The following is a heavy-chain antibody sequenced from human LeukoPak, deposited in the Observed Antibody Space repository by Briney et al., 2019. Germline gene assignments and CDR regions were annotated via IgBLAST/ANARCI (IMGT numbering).Heavy chain of an antibody. CDR2: MFTSGST. CDR1: GVSISSYY. J-gene: IGHJ4*02. CDR3: ARGAEYYAIWRGYAGYSDY. Sequence: PSETLSLTCTVSGVSISSYYWTWIRQSAGKGLEWIGRMFTSGSTKYSPSFESRVTMSGDASKNQFSLKLTSVTAADTAVYFCARGAEYYAIWRGYAGYSDYWGQGISVTVSS. D-gene: IGHD3-3*01. V-gene: IGHV4-4*07.